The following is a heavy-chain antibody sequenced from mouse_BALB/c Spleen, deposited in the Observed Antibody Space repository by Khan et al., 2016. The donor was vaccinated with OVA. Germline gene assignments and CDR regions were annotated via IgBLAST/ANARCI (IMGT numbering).Heavy chain of an antibody. CDR3: ARGYFGNYECAY. D-gene: IGHD2-1*01. V-gene: IGHV1S132*01. J-gene: IGHJ3*01. CDR2: IFPGTGTT. Sequence: VQLQESGAELVKPGASVKLSCKTSGYTFTSYWIQWVKQRPGQGLGWIGQIFPGTGTTYYNENFKGKATLTVDTSSNTAYMQFSSLTSEDSAVYFCARGYFGNYECAYWGQGTLVTVSP. CDR1: GYTFTSYW.